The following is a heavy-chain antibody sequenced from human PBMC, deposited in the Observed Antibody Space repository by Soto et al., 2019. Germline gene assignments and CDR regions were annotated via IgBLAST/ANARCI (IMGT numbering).Heavy chain of an antibody. CDR3: ARERYYYDSSGHQNAFDI. V-gene: IGHV4-34*01. Sequence: SETLSLTCAVYGGSFSGYYWSWIRQPPGKGLEWIGEINHSGSTNSNPSPKSRVTISVDTSKNQFSLKLSSVTAADTAVYYCARERYYYDSSGHQNAFDIWGQGTMVTVSS. CDR1: GGSFSGYY. CDR2: INHSGST. D-gene: IGHD3-22*01. J-gene: IGHJ3*02.